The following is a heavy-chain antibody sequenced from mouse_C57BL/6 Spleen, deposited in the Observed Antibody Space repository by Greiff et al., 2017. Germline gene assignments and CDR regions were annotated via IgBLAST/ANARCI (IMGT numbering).Heavy chain of an antibody. CDR3: ASFYYYGSSYYWYFDV. V-gene: IGHV7-3*01. CDR1: GFTFTDYY. J-gene: IGHJ1*03. D-gene: IGHD1-1*01. CDR2: IRNKANGYTT. Sequence: EVMLVESGGGLVQPGGSLSLSCAASGFTFTDYYMSWVRQPPGKALEWLGFIRNKANGYTTEYSASVKGRFTISRDNSQSILYLQMNALRAEASATYYCASFYYYGSSYYWYFDVWGTGTTVTVAS.